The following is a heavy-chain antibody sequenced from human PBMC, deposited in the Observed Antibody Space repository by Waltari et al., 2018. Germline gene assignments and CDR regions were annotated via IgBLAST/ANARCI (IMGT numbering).Heavy chain of an antibody. V-gene: IGHV1-2*02. CDR1: GHTFTGYY. CDR2: INPNSGGT. J-gene: IGHJ5*02. Sequence: QVQLVQSGAEVKKPGASVKVPCKASGHTFTGYYSHWVRPAPGQGLEWMGWINPNSGGTNYAQKFQGRVTMTRDTSISTAYMELSRLRSDDTAVYYCARAQSGWNYFNWFDPWGQGTLVTVSS. D-gene: IGHD1-7*01. CDR3: ARAQSGWNYFNWFDP.